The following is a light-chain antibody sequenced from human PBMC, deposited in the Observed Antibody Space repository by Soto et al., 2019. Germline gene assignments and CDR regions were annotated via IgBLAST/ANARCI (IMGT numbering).Light chain of an antibody. CDR1: QSLLHSNGYNY. J-gene: IGKJ1*01. V-gene: IGKV2-28*01. CDR2: LGS. Sequence: DIVMTQSPLSLPVTPGEPASISCRSSQSLLHSNGYNYLDWYLQKPGQSPQLLILLGSNRASGVPDRFSGSGSGTDFTLKITRVEAGDVGVYYCMQGLQTPQTFGQGTKVEIK. CDR3: MQGLQTPQT.